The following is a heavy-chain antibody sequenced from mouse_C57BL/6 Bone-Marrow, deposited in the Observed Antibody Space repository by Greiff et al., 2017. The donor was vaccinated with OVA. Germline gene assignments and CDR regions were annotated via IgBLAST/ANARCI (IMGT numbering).Heavy chain of an antibody. CDR3: ARGNYSNYVGAMDY. CDR1: GYTFTSYW. Sequence: QVQLQQSGAELVRPGSSVKLSCKASGYTFTSYWMDWVKQRPGQGLEWIGNIYPSDSETHYNQKFKDKATLTVDKSSSTAYMQLSSLTSEDSAVYYCARGNYSNYVGAMDYWGQGTSVTVSS. J-gene: IGHJ4*01. CDR2: IYPSDSET. V-gene: IGHV1-61*01. D-gene: IGHD2-5*01.